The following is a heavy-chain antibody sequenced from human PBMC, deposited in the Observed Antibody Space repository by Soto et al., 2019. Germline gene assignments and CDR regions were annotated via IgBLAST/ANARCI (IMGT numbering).Heavy chain of an antibody. CDR3: ARVGSNYDILTGYYISGAFDI. D-gene: IGHD3-9*01. CDR1: GGSISSGGYY. J-gene: IGHJ3*02. V-gene: IGHV4-31*03. CDR2: IYYSGST. Sequence: SETLSLTCTVSGGSISSGGYYWSWIRQHPGKGLEWIGYIYYSGSTYYNPSLKSRVTISVDTSKNQFSLKLSSVTAADTAVYYCARVGSNYDILTGYYISGAFDIWGQGTMVTVSS.